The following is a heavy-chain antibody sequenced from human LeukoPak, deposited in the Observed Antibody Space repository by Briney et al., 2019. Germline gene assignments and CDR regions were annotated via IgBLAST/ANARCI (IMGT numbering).Heavy chain of an antibody. D-gene: IGHD1-26*01. Sequence: GGSLRLSCAASGFTFSSYAMHWVRQAPGKGLEWVAVISYDGSNKYYADSVKGRFTISRDNSKNTLYLQMGSLRAEDMAVYYCARDHRLPKVGATPAPYMDVWGKGTTVTVSS. J-gene: IGHJ6*03. V-gene: IGHV3-30*14. CDR2: ISYDGSNK. CDR3: ARDHRLPKVGATPAPYMDV. CDR1: GFTFSSYA.